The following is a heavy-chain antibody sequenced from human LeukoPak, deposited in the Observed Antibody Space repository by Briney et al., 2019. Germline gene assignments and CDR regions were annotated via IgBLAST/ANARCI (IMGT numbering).Heavy chain of an antibody. CDR2: ISSSSGST. V-gene: IGHV3-23*01. Sequence: PGGSLRLSCAASGFTFSSFAMSWVRQAPGKGLEWVSVISSSSGSTYYADSVKGRFTNSRDNSKNTLYLHMTTLRAEDTAVYYCAKDLNAVGPFDSWGQGTLVTVSS. D-gene: IGHD6-19*01. CDR3: AKDLNAVGPFDS. J-gene: IGHJ4*02. CDR1: GFTFSSFA.